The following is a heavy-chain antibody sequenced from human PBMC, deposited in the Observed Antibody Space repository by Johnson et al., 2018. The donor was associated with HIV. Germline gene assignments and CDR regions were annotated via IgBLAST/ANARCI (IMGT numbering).Heavy chain of an antibody. CDR3: ARGGVAVAGTNAFDI. CDR2: ILYDGSNN. CDR1: GFTFSFYA. D-gene: IGHD6-19*01. Sequence: VQLVESGGGVVQPGRSLRLSCAASGFTFSFYAMHWVRQAPGKGLEWVALILYDGSNNYYADSVKGRFTISRDNSKNTLYLQMNSLRAEDTAVYYCARGGVAVAGTNAFDIWGQGTMVTVSS. V-gene: IGHV3-30*04. J-gene: IGHJ3*02.